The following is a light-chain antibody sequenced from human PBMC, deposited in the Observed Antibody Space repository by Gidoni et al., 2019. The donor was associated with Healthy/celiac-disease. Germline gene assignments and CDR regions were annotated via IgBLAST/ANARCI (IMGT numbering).Light chain of an antibody. CDR1: QSVSSY. CDR3: QQRSNWPPS. CDR2: AAS. Sequence: ILLTQSPATLSLSPGERATLTCSASQSVSSYLAWYQQKPGQAPRLLIYAASNRATGIPARFSGSGSGTDFTLTISSLEPEDVAVYYCQQRSNWPPSFGQGTKVEIK. V-gene: IGKV3-11*01. J-gene: IGKJ1*01.